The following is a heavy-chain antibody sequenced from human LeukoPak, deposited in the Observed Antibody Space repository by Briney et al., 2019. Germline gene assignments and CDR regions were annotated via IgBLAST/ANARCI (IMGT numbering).Heavy chain of an antibody. CDR1: EFTFDDYA. D-gene: IGHD1-26*01. J-gene: IGHJ5*02. CDR2: ISWNSGSI. CDR3: AKGYSGSYRNWFDP. V-gene: IGHV3-9*01. Sequence: GGSLRLSCAASEFTFDDYAMHWVRQAPGKGLEWVSGISWNSGSIGYADSVKGRFTISRDNAKNSLYLQMNSLRAEDTALYYCAKGYSGSYRNWFDPWGQGTLVTVSS.